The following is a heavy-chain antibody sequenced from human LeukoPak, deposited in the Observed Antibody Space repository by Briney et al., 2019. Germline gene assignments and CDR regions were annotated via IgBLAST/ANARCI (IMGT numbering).Heavy chain of an antibody. CDR2: INHSENT. D-gene: IGHD3/OR15-3a*01. Sequence: SETLSLTCAVYGGSFSGYYWSWICQPLGKGLEWIGEINHSENTDYNPSLKSRVTISVDTSKNQLSLKLSSVTAADTAVYYCARHLRWRTSFSPFDYWGQGTLVTVSS. CDR1: GGSFSGYY. J-gene: IGHJ4*02. V-gene: IGHV4-34*01. CDR3: ARHLRWRTSFSPFDY.